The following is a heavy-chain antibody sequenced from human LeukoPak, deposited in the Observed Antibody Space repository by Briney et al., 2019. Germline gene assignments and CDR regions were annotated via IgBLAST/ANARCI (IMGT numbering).Heavy chain of an antibody. CDR3: ARYSSSDYGMDV. CDR2: ISSSSSTI. CDR1: GFTFSSYS. D-gene: IGHD6-6*01. Sequence: PGGSLRLSCAASGFTFSSYSMNWVRQAPGKGLEWVSYISSSSSTIYYADSVKGRFTISRDNAKNSLYLQMNSLRAEDTAVYCCARYSSSDYGMDVWGQGTTVTVSS. V-gene: IGHV3-48*01. J-gene: IGHJ6*02.